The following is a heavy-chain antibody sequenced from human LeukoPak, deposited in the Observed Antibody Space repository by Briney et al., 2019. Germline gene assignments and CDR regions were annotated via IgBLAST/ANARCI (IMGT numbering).Heavy chain of an antibody. J-gene: IGHJ4*02. Sequence: GGSLRLSCAASGFIFSSYGMHWVRQAPDKGLEWVAFIRYDGSRKYYADSVKGRFTISRDNSKNTLYLQMNSLRAEDTAVYYCAKADDIRALDYWGQGTLVTVSS. D-gene: IGHD3-9*01. CDR2: IRYDGSRK. V-gene: IGHV3-30*02. CDR3: AKADDIRALDY. CDR1: GFIFSSYG.